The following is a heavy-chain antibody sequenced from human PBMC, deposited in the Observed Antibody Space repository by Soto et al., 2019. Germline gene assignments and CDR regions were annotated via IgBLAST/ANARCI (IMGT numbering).Heavy chain of an antibody. CDR3: ARVGGNDSVWGSYRHSHFDY. CDR2: IIPALGRA. V-gene: IGHV1-69*16. D-gene: IGHD3-16*02. J-gene: IGHJ4*02. Sequence: QVLLLQSGAEVRKPGSSVRVSCKASGGTFNTFTISWVRQAPGQGPEWMGEIIPALGRANYAQKFQGRVTITADDSTSTVYMDLRSLKNEDVAVYYCARVGGNDSVWGSYRHSHFDYWGQGTLVTVSS. CDR1: GGTFNTFT.